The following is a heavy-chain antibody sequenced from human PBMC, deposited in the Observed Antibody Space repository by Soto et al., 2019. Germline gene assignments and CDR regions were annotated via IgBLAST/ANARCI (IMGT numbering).Heavy chain of an antibody. J-gene: IGHJ4*02. CDR3: ARDSLGYCSGGSCYGFDY. Sequence: QVQLVESGGGVVQPGRSLRLSCAASGFTFSSYGMHWVRQAPGKGLEWVAVIWYDGSNKYYADSVKGRFTISRDNSKDTLYLQMNSLRAEDTAVYYRARDSLGYCSGGSCYGFDYWGQGTLVTVSS. V-gene: IGHV3-33*01. D-gene: IGHD2-15*01. CDR1: GFTFSSYG. CDR2: IWYDGSNK.